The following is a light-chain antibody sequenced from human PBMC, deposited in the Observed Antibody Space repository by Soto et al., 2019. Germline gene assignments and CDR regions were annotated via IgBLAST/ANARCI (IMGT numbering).Light chain of an antibody. J-gene: IGLJ2*01. CDR2: EVT. Sequence: QAVVTQPPSMSGSPGQSITISCTGTSSDVGDYDFVSWYQQHPGKAPKVMIYEVTHRPSGISNRFSGSKSGNTASLTISGLQAEDEADYYCSSYSSSSTLVLFGGGTKVTVL. V-gene: IGLV2-14*01. CDR1: SSDVGDYDF. CDR3: SSYSSSSTLVL.